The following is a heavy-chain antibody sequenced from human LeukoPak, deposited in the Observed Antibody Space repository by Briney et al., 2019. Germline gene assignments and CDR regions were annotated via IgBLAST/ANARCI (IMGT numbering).Heavy chain of an antibody. V-gene: IGHV3-9*01. D-gene: IGHD6-6*01. CDR1: GFTFDDYA. J-gene: IGHJ4*02. CDR3: AKGDSSSRDFDY. Sequence: QPGGSLRLPCAASGFTFDDYAMHWVRQAPGKGLEWVSGISWNSGSIGYADSVKGRFTISRDNAKNSLYLQMNSLRAEDTALYYCAKGDSSSRDFDYWGQGTLVTVSS. CDR2: ISWNSGSI.